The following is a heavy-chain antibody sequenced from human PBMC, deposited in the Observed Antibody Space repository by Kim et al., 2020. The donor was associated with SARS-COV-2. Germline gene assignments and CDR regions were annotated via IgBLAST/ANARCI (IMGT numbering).Heavy chain of an antibody. D-gene: IGHD2-2*02. CDR2: ETV. CDR3: TQGIGYSMDV. Sequence: ETVEYATPVKGRFTISRDDTKNTMDLQMNSLKSEDTAVYYCTQGIGYSMDVWGQGTTVTVSS. J-gene: IGHJ6*02. V-gene: IGHV3-15*01.